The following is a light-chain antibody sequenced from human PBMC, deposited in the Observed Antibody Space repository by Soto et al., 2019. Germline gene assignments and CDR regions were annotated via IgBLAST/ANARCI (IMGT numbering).Light chain of an antibody. Sequence: QSVLTQPPSVSAAPGQKVTISCSGSSSNIGNNLVSWYQQLPGTAPKLLIYENNKRPSGIPDRFSGSKSGTSATLGIAGLQTGDEADYYCATWESSLTAVVFGGGTKLTVL. V-gene: IGLV1-51*02. CDR3: ATWESSLTAVV. CDR2: ENN. J-gene: IGLJ2*01. CDR1: SSNIGNNL.